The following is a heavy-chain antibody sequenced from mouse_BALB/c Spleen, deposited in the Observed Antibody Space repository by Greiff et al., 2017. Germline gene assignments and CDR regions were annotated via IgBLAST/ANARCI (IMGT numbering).Heavy chain of an antibody. CDR2: IYPGNSDT. D-gene: IGHD2-4*01. Sequence: VQLQQSGTVLARPGASVKMSCKASGYTFTSYWMHWVKQRPGQGLEWIGAIYPGNSDTSYNQKFKGKAKLTAVTSTSTAYMELSSLTNEDSAVYYCTRDDYERGCFAYWGQGTLVTVSA. CDR3: TRDDYERGCFAY. J-gene: IGHJ3*01. V-gene: IGHV1-5*01. CDR1: GYTFTSYW.